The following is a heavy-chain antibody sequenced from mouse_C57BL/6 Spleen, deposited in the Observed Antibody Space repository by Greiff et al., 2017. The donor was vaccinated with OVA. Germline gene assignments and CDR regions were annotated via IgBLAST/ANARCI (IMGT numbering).Heavy chain of an antibody. CDR3: AIAIYYDYDPAWFAY. V-gene: IGHV3-6*01. CDR1: GYSITSGYY. D-gene: IGHD2-4*01. CDR2: ISYDGSN. J-gene: IGHJ3*01. Sequence: EVQLQESGPGLVKPSQSLSLTCSVTGYSITSGYYWNWIRQFPGNKLEWMGYISYDGSNNYNPSLKNRISITRDTSKNQFFLKLNSVTTEDTATYYCAIAIYYDYDPAWFAYWGQGTLVTVSA.